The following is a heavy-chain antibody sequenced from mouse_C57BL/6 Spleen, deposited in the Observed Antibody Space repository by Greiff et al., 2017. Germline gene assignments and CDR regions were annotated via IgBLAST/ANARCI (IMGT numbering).Heavy chain of an antibody. CDR2: IWWDDDK. J-gene: IGHJ2*01. CDR3: ARMGDYFDD. CDR1: GFSLSTFGMG. V-gene: IGHV8-8*01. Sequence: QVTLKVSGPGILQPSQTLSLTCSFSGFSLSTFGMGVGWIRQPSGKGLAWLAHIWWDDDKYYNPALKSRLTIYKDTSKNQVVLMIANVDPADTATYYCARMGDYFDDWGQGTTLTVSS.